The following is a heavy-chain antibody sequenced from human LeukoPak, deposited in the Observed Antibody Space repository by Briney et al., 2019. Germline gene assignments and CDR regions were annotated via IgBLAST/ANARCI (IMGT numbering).Heavy chain of an antibody. CDR3: ARVRFYRSKGYCSSTSCRNYNWFDP. J-gene: IGHJ5*02. Sequence: GGSLRLSCAASGFTFSDYYMSWIRQAPGKGLEWVSYISSSGSTIYYADSVKGRFTISRDNAKNSLYLQMNSLRAEDTAVYYCARVRFYRSKGYCSSTSCRNYNWFDPWGEGTLVTVSS. D-gene: IGHD2-2*01. CDR1: GFTFSDYY. V-gene: IGHV3-11*01. CDR2: ISSSGSTI.